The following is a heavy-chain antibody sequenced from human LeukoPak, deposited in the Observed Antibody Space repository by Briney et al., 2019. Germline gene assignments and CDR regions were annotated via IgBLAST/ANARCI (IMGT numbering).Heavy chain of an antibody. CDR2: IIPIFGTA. CDR1: GGTFSSYA. V-gene: IGHV1-69*06. Sequence: GASVKVSCKASGGTFSSYAISWVRQAPGQGLEWMGGIIPIFGTANYAQKFQGRVTITADKSTSTAYMEMSSLRSEDTAVYYCAREIQLDAFDIWGQGTMVTVSS. J-gene: IGHJ3*02. D-gene: IGHD5-18*01. CDR3: AREIQLDAFDI.